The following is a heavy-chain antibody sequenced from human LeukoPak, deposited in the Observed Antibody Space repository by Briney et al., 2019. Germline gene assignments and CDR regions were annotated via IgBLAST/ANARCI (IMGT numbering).Heavy chain of an antibody. CDR2: IYPGDSDT. J-gene: IGHJ4*02. CDR3: MTRSYYYDNSASYPYGED. Sequence: GESLKISCKGSGYSFTSYWIGWVRQMPGKGLEWMGIIYPGDSDTRYSPSFQGQVTISADKSTTTAYLEWRSLKASDTAMYYCMTRSYYYDNSASYPYGEDWGQGTLVTVSS. D-gene: IGHD3-22*01. CDR1: GYSFTSYW. V-gene: IGHV5-51*01.